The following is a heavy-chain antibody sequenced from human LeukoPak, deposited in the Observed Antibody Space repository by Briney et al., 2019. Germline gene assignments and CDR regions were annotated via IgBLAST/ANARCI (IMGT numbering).Heavy chain of an antibody. J-gene: IGHJ4*02. V-gene: IGHV1-69*04. CDR1: GGTFSSYA. Sequence: SVKVSCKASGGTFSSYAISWVRQAPGQGLEWMGRIIPILGIANYAQKFQGRVTITADKSTSTAYMELSSLRSEDTAVNYCATWIFEAHPLSATLDYWGQGTLVTVSS. D-gene: IGHD2-2*03. CDR2: IIPILGIA. CDR3: ATWIFEAHPLSATLDY.